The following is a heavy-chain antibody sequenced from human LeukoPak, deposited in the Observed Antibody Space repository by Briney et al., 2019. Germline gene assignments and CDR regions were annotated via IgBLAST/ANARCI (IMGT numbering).Heavy chain of an antibody. CDR1: GFTFSSYS. J-gene: IGHJ5*02. CDR2: ISSSSSYI. Sequence: GGSLRLSCAASGFTFSSYSMNWVRQAPGKGLEWASSISSSSSYIYYADSVKGRFTISRDNAKNSLYLQMNSLRAEDTAVYYCARVLVATMEALWGNWFDPWGQGTLVTVSS. CDR3: ARVLVATMEALWGNWFDP. V-gene: IGHV3-21*01. D-gene: IGHD5-12*01.